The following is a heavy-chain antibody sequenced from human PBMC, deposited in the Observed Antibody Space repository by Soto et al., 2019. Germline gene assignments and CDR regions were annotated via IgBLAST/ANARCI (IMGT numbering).Heavy chain of an antibody. CDR2: IRNKANSYFT. D-gene: IGHD2-2*01. V-gene: IGHV3-72*01. CDR1: GFTFSDHY. Sequence: GGSLRLSCVASGFTFSDHYMDWVRQAPGKGLEWVGRIRNKANSYFTEYAASARGRFTISRDNARNSLSLQMNSLRAEDTAVYYCARDPNLYCSGTDCYVYWGRGSLVTVSS. J-gene: IGHJ4*02. CDR3: ARDPNLYCSGTDCYVY.